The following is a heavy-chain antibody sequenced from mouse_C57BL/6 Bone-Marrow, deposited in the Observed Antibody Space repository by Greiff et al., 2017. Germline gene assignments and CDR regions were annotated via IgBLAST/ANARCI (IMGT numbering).Heavy chain of an antibody. D-gene: IGHD2-2*01. V-gene: IGHV1-55*01. CDR2: IYPGSGST. CDR3: ARIYGYDAGFAY. Sequence: VQLQQPGAELVKPGASVKMSCKASGYTFTSYWITWVKQRPGQGLEWIGDIYPGSGSTNYNEKFKSKATLTVDTSSSTAYMQLSSLPSEDSAVXYCARIYGYDAGFAYWGQGTLVTVSA. J-gene: IGHJ3*01. CDR1: GYTFTSYW.